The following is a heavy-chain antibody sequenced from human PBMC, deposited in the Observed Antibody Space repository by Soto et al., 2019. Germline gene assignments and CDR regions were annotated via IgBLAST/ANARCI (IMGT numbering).Heavy chain of an antibody. J-gene: IGHJ5*02. D-gene: IGHD1-7*01. CDR3: ARLGASWNYFRASNWFDP. Sequence: SETLSLTCTVSGGSISSSSYYWGWIRQPPGKGLEWIGSIYYSGSTYYNPSLKSRVTISVDTSKNQFSLKLSSVTAADTAVYYCARLGASWNYFRASNWFDPWGQGTLVTVSS. V-gene: IGHV4-39*01. CDR2: IYYSGST. CDR1: GGSISSSSYY.